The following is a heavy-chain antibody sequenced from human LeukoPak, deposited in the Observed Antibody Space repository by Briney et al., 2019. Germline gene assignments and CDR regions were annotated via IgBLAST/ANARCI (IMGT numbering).Heavy chain of an antibody. CDR3: AKEGSIAAAAPRVPYSSGWYPYYYYYYMDV. V-gene: IGHV3-9*01. CDR1: GFTFYDYA. J-gene: IGHJ6*03. CDR2: ISWNSGSI. D-gene: IGHD6-19*01. Sequence: GGSLRLSCAASGFTFYDYAMHWVRQAPGKGLEWVSGISWNSGSIDYADSVKGRFTISRDNAKNSLYLQMNSLRAEDTALYYCAKEGSIAAAAPRVPYSSGWYPYYYYYYMDVWGKGTTVTVSS.